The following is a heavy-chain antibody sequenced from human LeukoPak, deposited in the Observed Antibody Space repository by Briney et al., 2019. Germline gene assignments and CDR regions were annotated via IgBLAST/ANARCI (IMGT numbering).Heavy chain of an antibody. J-gene: IGHJ4*02. D-gene: IGHD4-17*01. CDR3: ARRGMTTVTGDY. Sequence: GGSLRLSCAASGFTFSNYWMYWVRQAPGKGLVWVSRIKSDGSSTSYADSVKGRFTISRDNAKNTLYLQMNSLRAEDTAVYYCARRGMTTVTGDYWGQGTLVTVSS. V-gene: IGHV3-74*01. CDR2: IKSDGSST. CDR1: GFTFSNYW.